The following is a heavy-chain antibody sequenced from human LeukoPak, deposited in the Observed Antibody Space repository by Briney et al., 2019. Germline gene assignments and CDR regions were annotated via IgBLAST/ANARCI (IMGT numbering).Heavy chain of an antibody. CDR2: IYYSGST. J-gene: IGHJ4*02. CDR1: GGSISSSRYY. V-gene: IGHV4-39*01. D-gene: IGHD4-17*01. CDR3: ARHDYGDYEFDY. Sequence: PSETPSLTCTVSGGSISSSRYYWVWIRRPPGKGLEWIGSIYYSGSTYYNPSLKSRVTISVDTSKNQFSLKLSSVTAADTAVYYCARHDYGDYEFDYWGQGTLVTVSS.